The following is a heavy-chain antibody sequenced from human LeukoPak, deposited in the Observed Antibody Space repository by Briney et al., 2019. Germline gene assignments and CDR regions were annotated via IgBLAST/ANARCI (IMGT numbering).Heavy chain of an antibody. Sequence: SETLSLTCTVSGGSISSGAYSWSWIRQPPGKGLEWIGYIYYSGSTNYNPSLKSRVTISVDTSKNQFSLKLSSVTAADTAVYYCARQPNSYYYDSSGYARGVWYFDYWGQGTLVTVSS. CDR2: IYYSGST. J-gene: IGHJ4*02. CDR1: GGSISSGAYS. D-gene: IGHD3-22*01. CDR3: ARQPNSYYYDSSGYARGVWYFDY. V-gene: IGHV4-61*08.